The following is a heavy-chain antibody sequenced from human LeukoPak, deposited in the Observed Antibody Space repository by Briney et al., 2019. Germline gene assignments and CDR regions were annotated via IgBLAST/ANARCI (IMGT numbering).Heavy chain of an antibody. CDR2: IRSSHNTI. CDR1: GFTFSDYY. CDR3: ARIRAEAGYDAFDI. J-gene: IGHJ3*02. D-gene: IGHD6-13*01. V-gene: IGHV3-11*04. Sequence: KPGGSLRLSCAASGFTFSDYYMSWIRQAPGKGLEWVSYIRSSHNTIHYADSVKGRFTISSDNAKNSLFLQMNTLRAEDTAVYYCARIRAEAGYDAFDIWGQGTMVTVSS.